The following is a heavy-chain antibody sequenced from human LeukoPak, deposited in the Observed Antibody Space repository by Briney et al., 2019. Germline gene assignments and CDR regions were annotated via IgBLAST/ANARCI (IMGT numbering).Heavy chain of an antibody. CDR1: EFTYG. CDR2: ISSSGSNT. CDR3: AKGPRGEQPLRVPY. J-gene: IGHJ4*02. Sequence: GGSLRLSCAASEFTYGMNWVRQAPGKGLECVSAISSSGSNTYYADSVKGRFTISRDNSKNTLYLQMNSLRAEDTAVYYCAKGPRGEQPLRVPYWGQGTLVTVSS. D-gene: IGHD3-10*01. V-gene: IGHV3-23*01.